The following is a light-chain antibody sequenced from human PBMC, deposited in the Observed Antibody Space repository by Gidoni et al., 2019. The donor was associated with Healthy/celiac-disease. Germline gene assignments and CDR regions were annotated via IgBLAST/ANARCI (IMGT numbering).Light chain of an antibody. CDR2: GAS. Sequence: EIVMTQSPATLSVSPGERATLSCRASQSVSSNLAWYQQKPGQAPRLLIYGASTRATGIPARLSGSGSGTEFTLTISSLQSEDFAVYYGQQYNNWPPLTFGGGTKVEIK. J-gene: IGKJ4*01. V-gene: IGKV3-15*01. CDR3: QQYNNWPPLT. CDR1: QSVSSN.